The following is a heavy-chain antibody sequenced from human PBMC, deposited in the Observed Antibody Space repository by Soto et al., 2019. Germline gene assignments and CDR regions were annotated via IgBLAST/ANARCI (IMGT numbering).Heavy chain of an antibody. CDR3: ARDLNYYGSGSSSKDY. V-gene: IGHV1-69*08. J-gene: IGHJ4*02. D-gene: IGHD3-10*01. CDR2: IIPILGIA. CDR1: GGTFSSYT. Sequence: QVQLVQSGAEVKKPGSSVKVSCKASGGTFSSYTISWVRQAPGQGLEWMGRIIPILGIANYAQKFQGRVTTTADKSTSTAYMELSSLRSEDTAVYYCARDLNYYGSGSSSKDYWGQGTLVTVSS.